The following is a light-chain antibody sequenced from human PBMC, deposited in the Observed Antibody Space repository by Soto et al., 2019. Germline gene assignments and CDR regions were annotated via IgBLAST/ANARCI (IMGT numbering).Light chain of an antibody. Sequence: QSALTQPASVSGSPGQSITISCTGTSSDAGGYNYVSWYQHHPGKAPKLPIYDVSNRPSGVSNRFSGSTSGNTASLTISGLQAEDEADYYCGSYTSRSTLVFGGGTKLTVL. CDR2: DVS. CDR3: GSYTSRSTLV. CDR1: SSDAGGYNY. J-gene: IGLJ2*01. V-gene: IGLV2-14*03.